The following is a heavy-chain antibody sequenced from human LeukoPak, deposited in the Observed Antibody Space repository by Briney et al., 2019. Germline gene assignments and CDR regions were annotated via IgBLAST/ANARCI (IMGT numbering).Heavy chain of an antibody. CDR1: GFTFSSYA. J-gene: IGHJ4*02. CDR3: AKGALAAITMIVVVSDY. Sequence: GGSLRLSCAASGFTFSSYAMSWVRQAPGKGLEWVSAISGSGGSTYYADSVKGRFTISRDNSKNTLYLQMNSLRAEDTAVYYCAKGALAAITMIVVVSDYWGQGTLVTVSS. D-gene: IGHD3-22*01. CDR2: ISGSGGST. V-gene: IGHV3-23*01.